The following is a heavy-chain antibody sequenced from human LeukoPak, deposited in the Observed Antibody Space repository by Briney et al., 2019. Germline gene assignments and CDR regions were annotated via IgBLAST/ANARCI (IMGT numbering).Heavy chain of an antibody. J-gene: IGHJ6*02. V-gene: IGHV4-61*02. CDR2: IYTSGST. CDR3: ARYYYGMDV. CDR1: GGSISSGSYY. Sequence: PSETLSLTCTVSGGSISSGSYYWSWIRQPAGKGLEWIGRIYTSGSTNYNPSLKSRVTISVDTSKNQFSLKLSSVTAADTAVYYCARYYYGMDVWGQGTTATVSS.